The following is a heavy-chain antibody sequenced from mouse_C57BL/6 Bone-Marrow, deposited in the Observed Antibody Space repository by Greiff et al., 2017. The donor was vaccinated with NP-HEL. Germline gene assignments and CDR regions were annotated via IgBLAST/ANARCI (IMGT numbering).Heavy chain of an antibody. V-gene: IGHV1-50*01. Sequence: VQLQQSGAELVKPGASVKLSCKASGYTFTSYWIQWVKQRPGQGLEWIGEIDPSDSYTNYNQKFKGKATLTVDTSSSTAYMQLSSLTSEDSAVYYCARWTFAYWGQGTLVTVSA. CDR3: ARWTFAY. CDR2: IDPSDSYT. CDR1: GYTFTSYW. J-gene: IGHJ3*01.